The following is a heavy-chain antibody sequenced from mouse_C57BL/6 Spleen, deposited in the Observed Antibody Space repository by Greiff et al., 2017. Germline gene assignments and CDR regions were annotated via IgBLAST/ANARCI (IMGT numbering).Heavy chain of an antibody. CDR1: GYAFSSSW. J-gene: IGHJ1*03. Sequence: VQLQESGPELVKPGASVKISCKASGYAFSSSWMNWVKQRPGKGLEWIGRIYPGDGDTNYNGKFKGKATLTADKSSSTAYMQLSSLASEDSAVYFFARSLGPWYFDVWGTGTTVTVSS. CDR3: ARSLGPWYFDV. D-gene: IGHD4-1*01. CDR2: IYPGDGDT. V-gene: IGHV1-82*01.